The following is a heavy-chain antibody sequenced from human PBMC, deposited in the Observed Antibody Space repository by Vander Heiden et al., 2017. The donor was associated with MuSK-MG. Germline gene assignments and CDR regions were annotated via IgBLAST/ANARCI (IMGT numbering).Heavy chain of an antibody. CDR3: ARARSNDI. D-gene: IGHD7-27*01. V-gene: IGHV3-7*03. CDR2: MKQDGSEK. J-gene: IGHJ3*02. Sequence: EVQLVESGGGLVQPGGSLRLSCAASGFTFSSYWMSWVRQDPGKGLEWVASMKQDGSEKYYVDSVKGRFTISRDNAKNSLFLQMNSLRAEDTAVYYCARARSNDIWGQGTMVTVSS. CDR1: GFTFSSYW.